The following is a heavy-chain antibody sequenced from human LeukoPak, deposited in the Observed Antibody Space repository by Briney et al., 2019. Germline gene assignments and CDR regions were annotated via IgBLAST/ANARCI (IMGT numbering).Heavy chain of an antibody. J-gene: IGHJ4*02. CDR2: IRYDGSNK. D-gene: IGHD5-18*01. Sequence: PGGSPRLSCAASGFTFSSYGMHWVRQAPGKGLEWVAFIRYDGSNKYYADSVKGRFTISRDNSKNTLYLQMNSLRAEDTAVYYCAKDSRGYSYGGTGDFDYWGQGTLVTVSS. V-gene: IGHV3-30*02. CDR3: AKDSRGYSYGGTGDFDY. CDR1: GFTFSSYG.